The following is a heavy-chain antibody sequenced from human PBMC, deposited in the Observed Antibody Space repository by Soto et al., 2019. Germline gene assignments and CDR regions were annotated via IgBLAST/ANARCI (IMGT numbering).Heavy chain of an antibody. CDR1: GFTFSSHG. J-gene: IGHJ6*02. Sequence: GGSLRLSCAASGFTFSSHGIHWVRQAPGKGLEWVAFIWADGSNVEYADSVKGRFTISRDSSKNTVDLQMNSLRAEDTAVYSCARDGQQLVPYGLDAWGQGTTVTVS. CDR3: ARDGQQLVPYGLDA. CDR2: IWADGSNV. V-gene: IGHV3-33*01. D-gene: IGHD6-6*01.